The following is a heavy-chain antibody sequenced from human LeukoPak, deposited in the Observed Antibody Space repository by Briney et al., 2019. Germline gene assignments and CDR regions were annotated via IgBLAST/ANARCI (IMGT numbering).Heavy chain of an antibody. J-gene: IGHJ4*01. CDR3: ARDPADY. Sequence: GGSLRLSCAAYGFTFSRYWMTWVRHAPGKGLEWVANIKEDGSQTYYVDSVRGRFTISRDNAKNSLYLQMNSLRAEDTAVYYCARDPADYWGQGTLVTVSS. V-gene: IGHV3-7*01. CDR1: GFTFSRYW. CDR2: IKEDGSQT.